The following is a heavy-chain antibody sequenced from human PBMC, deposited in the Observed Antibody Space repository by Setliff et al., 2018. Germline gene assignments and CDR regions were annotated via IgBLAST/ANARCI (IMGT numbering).Heavy chain of an antibody. CDR2: IYYSGST. V-gene: IGHV4-39*07. CDR3: AKIRSGWYEAIDY. Sequence: TLSLTCTVSGGSISSSSYYWGWIRQPPGKGLEWIGSIYYSGSTYYNPSLKSRVTISVDTSKNQFFLKLSSVTAEDTAVYYCAKIRSGWYEAIDYWGQGTLVTVSS. D-gene: IGHD6-19*01. J-gene: IGHJ4*02. CDR1: GGSISSSSYY.